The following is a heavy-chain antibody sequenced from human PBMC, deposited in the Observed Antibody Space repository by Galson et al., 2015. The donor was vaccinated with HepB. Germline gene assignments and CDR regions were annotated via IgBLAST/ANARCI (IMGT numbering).Heavy chain of an antibody. Sequence: SVKVSCKASGYTFTDYSIHWVRQAPGQGLEWMGRINPYNGRTIDAQRFQGRVTLTSDTSLSTAYMDLSGLTSDDTAIYFCARLVRTEGVTYWYFDLWGPGSLVTVSS. J-gene: IGHJ2*01. D-gene: IGHD4/OR15-4a*01. CDR1: GYTFTDYS. CDR3: ARLVRTEGVTYWYFDL. V-gene: IGHV1-2*06. CDR2: INPYNGRT.